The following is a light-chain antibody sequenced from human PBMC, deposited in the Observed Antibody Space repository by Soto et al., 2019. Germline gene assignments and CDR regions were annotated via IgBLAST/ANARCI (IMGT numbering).Light chain of an antibody. CDR2: GAS. J-gene: IGKJ1*01. CDR1: QSVNAN. CDR3: QQYTTWLWT. Sequence: EVVMTQSPATLSVSPGERATLSCRASQSVNANLAWYQQKPGQAPRLLIHGASNRATGIPTRSRGSGFGTEFILTISPLQSADFAVDYCQQYTTWLWTFGQGTKVEI. V-gene: IGKV3-15*01.